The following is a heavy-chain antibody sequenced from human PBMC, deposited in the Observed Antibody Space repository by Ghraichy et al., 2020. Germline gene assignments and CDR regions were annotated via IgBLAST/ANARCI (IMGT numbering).Heavy chain of an antibody. Sequence: GSLRLSCAASGFTFSSHSFHWVRQAPGKGLECVALISHDGTKKYYADSVKGRFTISRDNSKNTLDLQMDSLRAEDTAVYYCARDLYARSTPTVTTGGSDYWGQGTLVTVSS. D-gene: IGHD4-17*01. CDR2: ISHDGTKK. J-gene: IGHJ4*02. V-gene: IGHV3-30-3*01. CDR1: GFTFSSHS. CDR3: ARDLYARSTPTVTTGGSDY.